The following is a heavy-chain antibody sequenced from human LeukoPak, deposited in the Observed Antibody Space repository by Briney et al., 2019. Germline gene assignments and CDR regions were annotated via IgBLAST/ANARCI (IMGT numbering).Heavy chain of an antibody. CDR1: GYTFTSYG. D-gene: IGHD3-22*01. Sequence: GASVTVSCKSSGYTFTSYGISWVRQAPGQGLEWMGWISAYNGNTNYAQKLQGRVTMTTDTSTSTAYMELRSLRSDDTAVYYCAQTNYYDSSGYYYDYYFDYWGQGTLVTVSS. CDR2: ISAYNGNT. CDR3: AQTNYYDSSGYYYDYYFDY. J-gene: IGHJ4*02. V-gene: IGHV1-18*01.